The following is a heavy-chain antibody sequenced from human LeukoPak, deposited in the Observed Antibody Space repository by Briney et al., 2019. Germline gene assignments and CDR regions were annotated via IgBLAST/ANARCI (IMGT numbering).Heavy chain of an antibody. V-gene: IGHV3-21*01. D-gene: IGHD3-16*01. J-gene: IGHJ4*03. Sequence: GGSLRLSCVPSAFTFSDYTMTWVRQAPGKGLGWVSSIRWDSSDVFYADSLRGRFTISLDNAKSSLFLQIDSVEVEDTAVYYCARSAFHDSFDFWGQGTFVTVSS. CDR1: AFTFSDYT. CDR3: ARSAFHDSFDF. CDR2: IRWDSSDV.